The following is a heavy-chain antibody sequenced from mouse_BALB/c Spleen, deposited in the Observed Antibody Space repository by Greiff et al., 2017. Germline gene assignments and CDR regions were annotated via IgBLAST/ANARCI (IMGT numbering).Heavy chain of an antibody. CDR3: ARDRDGYYGY. D-gene: IGHD2-3*01. V-gene: IGHV3-6*02. CDR2: ISYDGSN. CDR1: GYSITSGYY. Sequence: DVKLVESGPGLVKPSQSLSLTCSVTGYSITSGYYWNWIRQFPGNKLEWMGYISYDGSNNYNPSLKNRISITRDTSKNQFFLKLNSVTTEDTATYYCARDRDGYYGYWGQGTTRTVSS. J-gene: IGHJ2*01.